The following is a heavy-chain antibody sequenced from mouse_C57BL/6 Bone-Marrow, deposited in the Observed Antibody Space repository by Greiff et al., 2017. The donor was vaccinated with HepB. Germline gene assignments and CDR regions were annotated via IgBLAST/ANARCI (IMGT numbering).Heavy chain of an antibody. CDR2: IRNKANGYTT. CDR3: ARSKYYFDY. Sequence: EVKLMESGGGLVQPGGSLSLSCAASGFTFTDYYMSWVRQPPGKALEWLGFIRNKANGYTTEYSASVKGRFTISRDNSQSILYLQMNALRAEDSATYYCARSKYYFDYWDQGTTLTVSS. V-gene: IGHV7-3*01. J-gene: IGHJ2*01. CDR1: GFTFTDYY.